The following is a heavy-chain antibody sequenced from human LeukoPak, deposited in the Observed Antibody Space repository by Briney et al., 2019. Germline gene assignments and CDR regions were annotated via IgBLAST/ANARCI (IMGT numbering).Heavy chain of an antibody. CDR1: GFTFSSYA. V-gene: IGHV3-23*01. CDR3: AKGYDFWSGYYFFDY. CDR2: ISGSGGST. D-gene: IGHD3-3*01. Sequence: PGGSLRLSCAASGFTFSSYAMSWVRQAPGKGLEWVSAISGSGGSTYYADSVKGRFTISRDNSKNTLYLQINSLRAEDTAVYYCAKGYDFWSGYYFFDYWGQGTLVTVSS. J-gene: IGHJ4*02.